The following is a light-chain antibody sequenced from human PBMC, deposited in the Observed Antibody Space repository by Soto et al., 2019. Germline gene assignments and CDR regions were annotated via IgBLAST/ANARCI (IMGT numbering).Light chain of an antibody. Sequence: DIQMTQSPSTLSASVGDRVTITCRASQSISSWLAWYQQKPGKAPKLLIYDASSLESGVPSRFRGSGSGTEFTLTISSLQPDVFATYYCQQYNSYLYTFRQGTKLEIK. CDR2: DAS. CDR3: QQYNSYLYT. V-gene: IGKV1-5*01. J-gene: IGKJ2*01. CDR1: QSISSW.